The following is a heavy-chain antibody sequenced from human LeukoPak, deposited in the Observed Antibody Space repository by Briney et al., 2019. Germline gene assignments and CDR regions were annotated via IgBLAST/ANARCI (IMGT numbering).Heavy chain of an antibody. CDR1: GGSISCGGYS. CDR3: ARDREGGAFDI. J-gene: IGHJ3*02. Sequence: SQTLSLNCAVSGGSISCGGYSWSSIRQPPGKGLEWIGYIYHSGSTYYNPSLKSRVTISVDGSKNQFSLKLSSVTAADTAVYYCARDREGGAFDIWGQGTMVTVSS. D-gene: IGHD1-26*01. CDR2: IYHSGST. V-gene: IGHV4-30-2*01.